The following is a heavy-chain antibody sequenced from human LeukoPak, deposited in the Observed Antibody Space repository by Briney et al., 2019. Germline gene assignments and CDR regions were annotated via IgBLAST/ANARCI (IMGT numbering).Heavy chain of an antibody. J-gene: IGHJ1*01. CDR2: IIPIFGTA. V-gene: IGHV1-69*05. CDR1: GGTFSSYA. D-gene: IGHD3-22*01. Sequence: SVKVSCKASGGTFSSYAISWVRQAPGQGLEWMGRIIPIFGTANYAQKFQGRVTITTDESTSTAYMELSSLRSEDTAVYYCASFYDSSGYSPEYFQHWGRGTLVTVSS. CDR3: ASFYDSSGYSPEYFQH.